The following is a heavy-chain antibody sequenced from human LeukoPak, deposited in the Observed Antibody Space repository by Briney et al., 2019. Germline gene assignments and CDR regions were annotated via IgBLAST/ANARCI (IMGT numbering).Heavy chain of an antibody. Sequence: PGGSLGLSCAASGFTFSSYSMNWVRQAPGKGLKWVSTINDRGDGTWYADSVKGRFTISRDNSKNTLYLQVNSLRAEDTAIYYCAKEEYSGSLLTLDYWGQGTLLTVSS. CDR2: INDRGDGT. CDR3: AKEEYSGSLLTLDY. V-gene: IGHV3-23*01. J-gene: IGHJ4*02. CDR1: GFTFSSYS. D-gene: IGHD1-26*01.